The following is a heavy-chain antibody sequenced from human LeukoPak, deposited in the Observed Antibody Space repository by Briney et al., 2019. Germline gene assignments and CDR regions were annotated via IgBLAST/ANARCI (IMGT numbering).Heavy chain of an antibody. Sequence: GESLKISCKASGYSITTDYFSCLLQMPGKGLEWMAIIYPGDSDTRYSPSFQGQVTISADKSISTAYLQWSSLKASDTAMYYCARRYYYESSGYSDYWGQGTLVTASS. D-gene: IGHD3-22*01. J-gene: IGHJ4*02. CDR2: IYPGDSDT. CDR1: GYSITTDY. CDR3: ARRYYYESSGYSDY. V-gene: IGHV5-51*01.